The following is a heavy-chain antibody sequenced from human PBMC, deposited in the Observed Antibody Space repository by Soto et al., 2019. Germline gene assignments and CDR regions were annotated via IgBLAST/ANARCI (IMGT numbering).Heavy chain of an antibody. CDR1: GASISNYY. V-gene: IGHV4-59*01. Sequence: SETLSLTCTVSGASISNYYGNWIRQPPGKGLEWIGYIYYSGSTNYNPSLKSRVTISVDTSKNQFSLKLTSVTAADTAVCYCAREKPYSSSRYHDYWGQGTLVTVSS. D-gene: IGHD6-13*01. J-gene: IGHJ4*02. CDR3: AREKPYSSSRYHDY. CDR2: IYYSGST.